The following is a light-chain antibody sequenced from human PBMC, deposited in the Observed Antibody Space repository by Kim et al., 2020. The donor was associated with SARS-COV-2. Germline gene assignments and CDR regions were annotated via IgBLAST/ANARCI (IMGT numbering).Light chain of an antibody. Sequence: ELTQPPSASASLGASVTLTCTLSSGYSNYKVDWYQQRPGKGPRFVMRVGTGGIVGSKGDGIPDRFSVLGSGLNRYLTIKNIQEEDESDYHCGADHGSGSSLFGGGTQLTVL. CDR3: GADHGSGSSL. V-gene: IGLV9-49*01. J-gene: IGLJ3*02. CDR1: SGYSNYK. CDR2: VGTGGIVG.